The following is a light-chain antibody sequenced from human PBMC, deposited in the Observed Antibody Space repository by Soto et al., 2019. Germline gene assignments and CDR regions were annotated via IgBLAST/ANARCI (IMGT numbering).Light chain of an antibody. J-gene: IGKJ1*01. CDR2: AAS. Sequence: EIVMTQSPAVLSVSPGERATLSCRASQHIRFNLAWYQQKPGQAPRLLISAASTRATGIPARFSGSGSGTEFTLTISSLQSEDFAIYYCHQYDNWPGAFGQGTRVDIK. CDR1: QHIRFN. CDR3: HQYDNWPGA. V-gene: IGKV3-15*01.